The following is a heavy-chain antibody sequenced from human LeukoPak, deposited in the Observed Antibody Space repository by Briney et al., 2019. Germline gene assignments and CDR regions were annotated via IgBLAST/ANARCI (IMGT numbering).Heavy chain of an antibody. V-gene: IGHV3-30*18. CDR1: GFTFSSYA. J-gene: IGHJ4*02. Sequence: GGSLRLSCAAAGFTFSSYAMHWVRQRPGKGLEWVAVISEDGSNKYYADSVKGRFTISRDNPQNTLHVQMNSLRAEDTAFYYCAKVAYHSSGTYHDHWGQGTLVTVSS. CDR3: AKVAYHSSGTYHDH. CDR2: ISEDGSNK. D-gene: IGHD3-10*01.